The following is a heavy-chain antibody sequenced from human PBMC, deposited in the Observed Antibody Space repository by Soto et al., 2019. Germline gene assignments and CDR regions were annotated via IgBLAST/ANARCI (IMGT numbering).Heavy chain of an antibody. CDR1: GGSFSGYY. J-gene: IGHJ4*02. D-gene: IGHD6-13*01. Sequence: SETLSLTCAVYGGSFSGYYWSWIRQPPGKGLEWIGEINHSGSTNYNPSLKSRVTISVDTSKNQFSLKLSSVTAADTAVYYCARGRSRSRYSSSWYYFDYWGQGTLVTVSS. V-gene: IGHV4-34*01. CDR2: INHSGST. CDR3: ARGRSRSRYSSSWYYFDY.